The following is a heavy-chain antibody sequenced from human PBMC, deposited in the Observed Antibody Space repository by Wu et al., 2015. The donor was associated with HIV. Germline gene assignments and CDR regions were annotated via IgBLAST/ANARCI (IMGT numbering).Heavy chain of an antibody. V-gene: IGHV1-2*02. D-gene: IGHD2/OR15-2a*01. CDR1: GYVFTRHW. CDR2: TNPKTGVT. Sequence: QVYLVQSGAEVKKPGASVKISCKASGYVFTRHWMHWARQAPGQGLEWLGWTNPKTGVTHFAQNFQGRVSVTTASLDLARLTSDDTATYFCARGSPGSASPREYYSYGFDVWGQGITVIVSS. J-gene: IGHJ6*02. CDR3: ARGSPGSASPREYYSYGFDV.